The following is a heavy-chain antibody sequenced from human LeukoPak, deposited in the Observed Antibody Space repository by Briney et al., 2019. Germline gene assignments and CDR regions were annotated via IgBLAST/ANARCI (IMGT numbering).Heavy chain of an antibody. D-gene: IGHD3-10*01. J-gene: IGHJ5*02. CDR2: IYYTGST. V-gene: IGHV4-59*01. CDR3: ARGEYFYGSGSYGGDWFDP. Sequence: PSETLSLTGTVSGGSISSYYWSWIRQPPGKGLEWIGYIYYTGSTNYNPSLKSRVTISVDTSKNQFSLKLSSVTAADTAIYYCARGEYFYGSGSYGGDWFDPWGQGTLVTVSS. CDR1: GGSISSYY.